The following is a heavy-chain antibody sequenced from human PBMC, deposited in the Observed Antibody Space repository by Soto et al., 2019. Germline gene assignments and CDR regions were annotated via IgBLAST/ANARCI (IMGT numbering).Heavy chain of an antibody. J-gene: IGHJ4*02. CDR2: TYYRSRWYN. D-gene: IGHD1-26*01. CDR3: ARDNIVGGTDLFAF. V-gene: IGHV6-1*01. Sequence: PSQTLLLTCAISGDSVCGSRVAWHWFRQSPSRGLEWLGRTYYRSRWYNDYAMSVEGRITINPDTSKNQFSLHLSSVTPDDTAMYYCARDNIVGGTDLFAFWGQGTLVTVSS. CDR1: GDSVCGSRVA.